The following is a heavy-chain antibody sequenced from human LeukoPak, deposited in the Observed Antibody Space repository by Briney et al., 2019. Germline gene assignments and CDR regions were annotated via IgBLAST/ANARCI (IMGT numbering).Heavy chain of an antibody. Sequence: SQTLSLTCPISGDSVSRDSIAWNWIRQSPSRGLEWLGRTYYKSAWYNDYAVSVKGRIIINPDTSKNQFSLQLNSMTPEDTAIYYCARGNQAFDYWGQGTLVTVSS. J-gene: IGHJ4*02. CDR1: GDSVSRDSIA. D-gene: IGHD1-14*01. CDR2: TYYKSAWYN. CDR3: ARGNQAFDY. V-gene: IGHV6-1*01.